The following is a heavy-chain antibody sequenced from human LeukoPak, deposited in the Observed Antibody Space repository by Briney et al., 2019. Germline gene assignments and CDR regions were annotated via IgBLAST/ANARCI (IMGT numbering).Heavy chain of an antibody. D-gene: IGHD5-12*01. CDR2: IHTSGSN. CDR3: ARVSAAVHRGAFDL. CDR1: GVSISPYY. J-gene: IGHJ3*01. Sequence: SQTLSLTCAVSGVSISPYYWAWIRQPPGKGLEWIGYIHTSGSNNQYPSLKSRVTISVDTSKNHFSLRLTSVTAADTAVYYCARVSAAVHRGAFDLWGQGTMVTASS. V-gene: IGHV4-4*09.